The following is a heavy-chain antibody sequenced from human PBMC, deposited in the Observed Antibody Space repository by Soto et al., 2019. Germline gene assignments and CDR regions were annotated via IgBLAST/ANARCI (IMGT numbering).Heavy chain of an antibody. J-gene: IGHJ6*02. CDR3: ARANSGSYYYYYYGMDV. CDR1: GGTFSSYA. CDR2: IIPIFGTA. Sequence: SVKVSCKASGGTFSSYAISWVRQAPGQGLEWMGGIIPIFGTANYAQKFQGRVTITADESTSTAYMELSSLRSEDTAVYYCARANSGSYYYYYYGMDVWGQGTTDTVSS. V-gene: IGHV1-69*13. D-gene: IGHD1-26*01.